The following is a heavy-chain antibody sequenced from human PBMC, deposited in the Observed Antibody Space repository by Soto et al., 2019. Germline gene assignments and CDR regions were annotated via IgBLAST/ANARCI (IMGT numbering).Heavy chain of an antibody. V-gene: IGHV1-2*02. J-gene: IGHJ4*02. CDR1: GYTFSAYY. CDR3: MRGGWGDSPIDY. CDR2: INPSNEIT. Sequence: QVHLLQSGAEVKNVGASVKVSCKTSGYTFSAYYVHWARRAPGRGFQWLGWINPSNEITTFSEFFQGRITTTRDTSTNTVHMELNMLTSDDTAVYYCMRGGWGDSPIDYWGQGTQVTVSS. D-gene: IGHD1-26*01.